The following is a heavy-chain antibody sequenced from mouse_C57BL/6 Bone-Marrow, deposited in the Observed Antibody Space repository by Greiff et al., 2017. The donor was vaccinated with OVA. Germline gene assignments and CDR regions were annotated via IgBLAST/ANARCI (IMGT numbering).Heavy chain of an antibody. V-gene: IGHV1-9*01. CDR2: ILPGSGST. CDR3: ARRGYDCDVWFAY. D-gene: IGHD2-4*01. Sequence: VKLQESGAELMKPGASVKLSCKATGYTFTGYWIEWVKQRPGHGLEWIGEILPGSGSTNYNEKFKGKATLTADTSSNTADMQLSSLTTEDSAIYNCARRGYDCDVWFAYWGQGTLVTVSA. CDR1: GYTFTGYW. J-gene: IGHJ3*01.